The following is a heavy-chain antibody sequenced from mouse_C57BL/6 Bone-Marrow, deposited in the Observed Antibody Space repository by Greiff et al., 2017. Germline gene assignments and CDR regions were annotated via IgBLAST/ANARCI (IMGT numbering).Heavy chain of an antibody. D-gene: IGHD2-5*01. V-gene: IGHV5-4*01. CDR2: ISDGGSYT. CDR3: ASYYSNYDWFAY. J-gene: IGHJ3*01. CDR1: GFTFSSYA. Sequence: DVHLVESGGGLVKPGGSLKLSCAASGFTFSSYALSWVRQTPEKRLAWVATISDGGSYTYYPDNVKGRFTISRDNAKNDLYLQMSHLKSEDTAMYYCASYYSNYDWFAYWGQGSLVTVAA.